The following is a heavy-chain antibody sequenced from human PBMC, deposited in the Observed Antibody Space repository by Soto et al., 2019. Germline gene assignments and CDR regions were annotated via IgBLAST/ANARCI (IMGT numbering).Heavy chain of an antibody. Sequence: VQLVESGGGLVQPGRSLRLSCAASGFTFSSYAMHWVRQAPGKGLEWVAVISYDGSNKYYADSVKGRFTISRDNSKNTLYLQMNSLRAEDTAVYYCARTYYDYVGGDYWGQGTLVTVSS. D-gene: IGHD3-16*01. CDR3: ARTYYDYVGGDY. J-gene: IGHJ4*02. CDR2: ISYDGSNK. V-gene: IGHV3-30-3*01. CDR1: GFTFSSYA.